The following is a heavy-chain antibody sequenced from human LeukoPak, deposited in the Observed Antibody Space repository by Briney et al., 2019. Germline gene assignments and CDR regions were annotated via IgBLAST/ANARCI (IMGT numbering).Heavy chain of an antibody. CDR1: GYTFTGYY. Sequence: GASVKVSCKASGYTFTGYYMHWVRQAPGQGLEWMGWINPNSGGTNYARKFQGRVTMTRDTSISTAYMELSRLRSDDTAVYYCARDWPPGDYYYYGMDVWGQGTTVTVSS. J-gene: IGHJ6*02. CDR3: ARDWPPGDYYYYGMDV. D-gene: IGHD2-15*01. V-gene: IGHV1-2*02. CDR2: INPNSGGT.